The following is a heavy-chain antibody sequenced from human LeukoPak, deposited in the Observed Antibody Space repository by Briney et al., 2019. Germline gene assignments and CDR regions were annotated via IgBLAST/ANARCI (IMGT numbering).Heavy chain of an antibody. CDR2: IIPIFGTA. CDR1: GGTFSSYA. D-gene: IGHD6-6*01. Sequence: SVKVSCKASGGTFSSYAISWVRQAPGQGLEWLGGIIPIFGTANYAQKFQGRVTITADESTSTAYMELSSLRSEDTAVYYCARSPYSSLNQFDYWGQGTLVTVSS. V-gene: IGHV1-69*01. J-gene: IGHJ4*02. CDR3: ARSPYSSLNQFDY.